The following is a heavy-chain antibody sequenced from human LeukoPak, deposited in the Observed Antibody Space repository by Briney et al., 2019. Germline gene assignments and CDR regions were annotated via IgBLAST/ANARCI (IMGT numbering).Heavy chain of an antibody. CDR1: GFTFSNHA. CDR3: AKVTGTTNY. Sequence: GGSLRLSCAASGFTFSNHALSWVRQAPGKGLEWVSAISGRDESTYYADSVKGRFTISRDNSKSTLYLQMSSLRAEDTAVYHCAKVTGTTNYWGQGTLVTVSS. J-gene: IGHJ4*02. V-gene: IGHV3-23*01. D-gene: IGHD1-1*01. CDR2: ISGRDEST.